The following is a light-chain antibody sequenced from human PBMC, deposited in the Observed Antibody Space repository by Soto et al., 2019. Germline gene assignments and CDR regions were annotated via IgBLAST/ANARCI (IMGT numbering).Light chain of an antibody. CDR1: SNDIGADDF. CDR3: SSYTSISTLYV. V-gene: IGLV2-14*01. Sequence: QSVLTQPASVSGSPGQSITISCTGTSNDIGADDFVSWYQHHPDKAPELMIYEVSHRPSGVSNRFSGSKSDNTASLTISGLQAEDEADYYCSSYTSISTLYVFGTGTKLT. CDR2: EVS. J-gene: IGLJ1*01.